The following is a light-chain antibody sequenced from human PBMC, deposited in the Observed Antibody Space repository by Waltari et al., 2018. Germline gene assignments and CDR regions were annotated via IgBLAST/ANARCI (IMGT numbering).Light chain of an antibody. Sequence: EIVLTKSPGTLSLSPGERATLSCRASQSIGKYLVWYQQKPGQAPRLLIYAASSRATGVPDRFSGSGSGTDFRLTISRLEPEDFAVYYCQNHERLPATFGQGTKVEIK. CDR1: QSIGKY. V-gene: IGKV3-20*01. J-gene: IGKJ1*01. CDR3: QNHERLPAT. CDR2: AAS.